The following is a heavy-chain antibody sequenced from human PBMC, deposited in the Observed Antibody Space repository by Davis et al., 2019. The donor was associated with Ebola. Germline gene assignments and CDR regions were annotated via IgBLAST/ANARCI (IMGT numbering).Heavy chain of an antibody. CDR3: NYGDYYYYYGMDV. J-gene: IGHJ6*02. V-gene: IGHV3-73*01. D-gene: IGHD4-17*01. CDR2: IRSKANSYAT. Sequence: GESLKISCAASGFTFSGSAMHWVRQASGKGLGWVGRIRSKANSYATAYAASVKGRFTISRDDSKNTAYLQMNSLKTEDTAVYYCNYGDYYYYYGMDVWGQGTTVTVSS. CDR1: GFTFSGSA.